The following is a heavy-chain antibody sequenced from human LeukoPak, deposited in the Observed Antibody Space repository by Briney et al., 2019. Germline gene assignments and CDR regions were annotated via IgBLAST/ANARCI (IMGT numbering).Heavy chain of an antibody. CDR3: ARGDGKILEYFDY. CDR2: ISSSSSYT. J-gene: IGHJ4*02. D-gene: IGHD3-10*01. Sequence: GGSLRLSCAASGFTFSDYYMSWIRQAPGKGLEWVSYISSSSSYTNYADSVKGRFTISRDNTKNSLYLQMNSLRAEDTALYYCARGDGKILEYFDYWGQGTLVTVSS. V-gene: IGHV3-11*05. CDR1: GFTFSDYY.